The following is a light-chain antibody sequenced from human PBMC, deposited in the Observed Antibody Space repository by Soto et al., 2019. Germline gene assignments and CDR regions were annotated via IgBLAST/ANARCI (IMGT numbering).Light chain of an antibody. Sequence: ENVLTQAPATLSFSPGERATLPCRASQSVSSYLAWYQQKPGQAPRLLIYDASNRATGIPARFSGSGSGTDFTLTISSLEPEDFAVYYCQQRSNWPPLLTFGGGTKVDI. CDR1: QSVSSY. J-gene: IGKJ4*01. CDR2: DAS. CDR3: QQRSNWPPLLT. V-gene: IGKV3-11*01.